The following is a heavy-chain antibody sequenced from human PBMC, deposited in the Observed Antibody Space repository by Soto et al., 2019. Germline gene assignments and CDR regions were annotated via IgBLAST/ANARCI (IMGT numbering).Heavy chain of an antibody. J-gene: IGHJ4*02. CDR1: GFTFDDYA. CDR3: AKHLYTSTSPPYYFDY. CDR2: ISWNSGTI. Sequence: DVQLVESGGDLVQPGRSLRLSCAASGFTFDDYAMHWVRQVPGKGLEWVSGISWNSGTIGYAASVKGRFTISRDNAKNSLYLQMNSLRAEDTALYYCAKHLYTSTSPPYYFDYWGQGTLVTVSS. V-gene: IGHV3-9*01. D-gene: IGHD6-13*01.